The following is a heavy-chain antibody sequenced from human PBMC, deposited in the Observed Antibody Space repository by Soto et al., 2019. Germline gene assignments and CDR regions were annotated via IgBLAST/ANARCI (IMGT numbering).Heavy chain of an antibody. CDR1: GFTFSSYG. CDR2: ISYDGSNK. Sequence: GGSLRLSCAASGFTFSSYGMHWVRQAPGKGLEWVAVISYDGSNKYYADSVKGRFTISRDNSKNTLYLQMNSLRAEDTAVYYCAKENTIFGVAYDPWGQGTLVTVSS. D-gene: IGHD3-3*01. J-gene: IGHJ5*02. V-gene: IGHV3-30*18. CDR3: AKENTIFGVAYDP.